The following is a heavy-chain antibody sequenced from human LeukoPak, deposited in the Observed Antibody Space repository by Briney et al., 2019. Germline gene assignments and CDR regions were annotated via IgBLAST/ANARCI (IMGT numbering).Heavy chain of an antibody. CDR1: RFTFSSYA. V-gene: IGHV3-30*04. J-gene: IGHJ6*03. D-gene: IGHD6-19*01. CDR3: ARAGIQCIAVAGRDYYYYMDV. CDR2: ISYDGSNK. Sequence: QTGGSLRLSCAASRFTFSSYAMHWVRQAPGKGLEWVAVISYDGSNKYYADSVKGRFTISRDNSKNTLYLQMNSLRVEDTAVYYCARAGIQCIAVAGRDYYYYMDVWGKGTTVTVSS.